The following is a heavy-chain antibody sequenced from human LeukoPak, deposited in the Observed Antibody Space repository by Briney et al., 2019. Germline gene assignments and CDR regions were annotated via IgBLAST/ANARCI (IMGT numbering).Heavy chain of an antibody. J-gene: IGHJ6*02. CDR2: INAGNGNT. Sequence: ASVKVSCKASGYTFTSYAMHWVRQAPGQRLEWMGWINAGNGNTKYSQKFQGRVTITRDTSASTAYMELSSLRSEDTAVYYCARDGGSGYYYGMDVWGQGTTVTVSS. V-gene: IGHV1-3*01. D-gene: IGHD2-15*01. CDR1: GYTFTSYA. CDR3: ARDGGSGYYYGMDV.